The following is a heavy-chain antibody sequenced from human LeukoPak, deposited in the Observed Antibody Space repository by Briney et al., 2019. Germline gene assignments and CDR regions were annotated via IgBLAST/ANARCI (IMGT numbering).Heavy chain of an antibody. D-gene: IGHD2-8*01. CDR2: IKSNGRET. V-gene: IGHV3-7*01. Sequence: PGGSLRLSCATSGFTFSDFWMSWVRQAPGKGLEWVANIKSNGRETYYEDSVRGRFTISRDNTKNSLYLQMNSLRVEDTAVYYCTCDLGRSDGLWGKGTTVTVSS. CDR1: GFTFSDFW. CDR3: TCDLGRSDGL. J-gene: IGHJ6*04.